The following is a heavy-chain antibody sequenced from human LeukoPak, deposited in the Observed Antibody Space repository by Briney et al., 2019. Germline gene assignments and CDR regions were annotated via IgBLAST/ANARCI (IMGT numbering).Heavy chain of an antibody. Sequence: ASVKVSCKASGYTFTGYYMHWVRQAPGQGLEWMGRINPNSGGTNYAQKFQGRVTMTRDTSISTAYTELSRLRSDDTAVYYCARDGLVRRKVLLWFGELNKWGQGTLVTVSS. CDR3: ARDGLVRRKVLLWFGELNK. CDR2: INPNSGGT. D-gene: IGHD3-10*01. V-gene: IGHV1-2*06. J-gene: IGHJ4*02. CDR1: GYTFTGYY.